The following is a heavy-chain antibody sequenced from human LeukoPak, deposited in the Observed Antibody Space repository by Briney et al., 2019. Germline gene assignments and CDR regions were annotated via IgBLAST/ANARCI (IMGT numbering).Heavy chain of an antibody. CDR2: ITNSGGDT. J-gene: IGHJ4*02. V-gene: IGHV3-23*01. CDR3: AKGSSSSRPYYFDD. CDR1: GFTFSTYA. D-gene: IGHD6-6*01. Sequence: GGSLRLSCAASGFTFSTYAMSWVRQAPGTGLEWVSSITNSGGDTWHADSVKGRLTISRDKSKNTLFLQMNSLRAEDTALYYCAKGSSSSRPYYFDDWGQGTLVTVSS.